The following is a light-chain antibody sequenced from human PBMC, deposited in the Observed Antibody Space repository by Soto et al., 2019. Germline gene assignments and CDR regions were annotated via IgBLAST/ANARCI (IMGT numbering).Light chain of an antibody. CDR1: QNIKNW. CDR3: QQYNSYSRGT. CDR2: TAS. Sequence: DIQMTQSTSTLSASVGDRVTIACRASQNIKNWLAWYQQQPGKVPKLLLYTASSLESGVPSRFSGSGSGTEFTLTISSLQPDDFATYYYQQYNSYSRGTFGQGTKVEIK. J-gene: IGKJ1*01. V-gene: IGKV1-5*03.